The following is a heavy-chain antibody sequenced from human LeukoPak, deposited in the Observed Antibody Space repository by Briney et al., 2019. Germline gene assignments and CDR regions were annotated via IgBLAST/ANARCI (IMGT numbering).Heavy chain of an antibody. CDR2: INHSGST. V-gene: IGHV4-34*01. CDR3: ARGPGLRY. D-gene: IGHD3-16*01. Sequence: SETLSLTCAVYGGSFSGYYWSWIRQPPGKGLEWIGEINHSGSTNYNPSLKGRVTISVDTSKNQFSLKLSSVTAAHTAVYYCARGPGLRYWGQGTLVTVSS. J-gene: IGHJ4*02. CDR1: GGSFSGYY.